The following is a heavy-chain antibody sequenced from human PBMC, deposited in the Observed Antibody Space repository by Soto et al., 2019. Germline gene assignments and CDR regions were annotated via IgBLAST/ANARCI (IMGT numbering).Heavy chain of an antibody. V-gene: IGHV3-23*01. D-gene: IGHD5-12*01. J-gene: IGHJ4*02. CDR1: GFTFSSYS. Sequence: GVSLRLSFAASGFTFSSYSMSWVRQAPGKGLEWVSAISGSGGSTYYADSVKGRFTSSRDNSKNTLYLQMNSLRAEDTAVYYCAKDDEYSGYDCFFRYWGQGTLVTVSS. CDR2: ISGSGGST. CDR3: AKDDEYSGYDCFFRY.